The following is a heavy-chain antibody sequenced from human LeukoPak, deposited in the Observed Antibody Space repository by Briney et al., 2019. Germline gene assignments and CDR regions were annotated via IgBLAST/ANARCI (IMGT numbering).Heavy chain of an antibody. D-gene: IGHD3-10*01. CDR2: IYYSGST. CDR1: GGSISSSIYY. J-gene: IGHJ4*02. Sequence: PSETLSLTCTVSGGSISSSIYYWGWIRQPPGKGLEWIGSIYYSGSTYYNPSLKSRVTISVDTSKNQFSLKLSSVTAADTAVYYCARRMVRGVIDYWGQGTLVTVSS. CDR3: ARRMVRGVIDY. V-gene: IGHV4-39*01.